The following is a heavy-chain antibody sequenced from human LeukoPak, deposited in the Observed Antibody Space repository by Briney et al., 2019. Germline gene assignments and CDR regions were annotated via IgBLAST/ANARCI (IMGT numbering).Heavy chain of an antibody. CDR1: GGSISSGGYY. D-gene: IGHD4-17*01. CDR3: ARFGDYNPPSQYNWFDP. Sequence: PSQTLSLTCTVSGGSISSGGYYWSWIRQHPGKGLEWIGYIYYSGSTYYNPSLKSRVTISVDTSKNQFSLKLSSVTAADTAVYYCARFGDYNPPSQYNWFDPWGQGTLVTVSS. CDR2: IYYSGST. V-gene: IGHV4-31*03. J-gene: IGHJ5*02.